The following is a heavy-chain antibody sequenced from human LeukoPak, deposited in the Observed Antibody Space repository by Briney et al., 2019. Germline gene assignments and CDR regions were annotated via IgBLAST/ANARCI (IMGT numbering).Heavy chain of an antibody. V-gene: IGHV3-33*01. J-gene: IGHJ4*02. CDR3: ARDRGSSWRDLDY. Sequence: PGGSLRLSCAASGFTFSSYGMHWVRQAPGKGLEWVAVIWYDGSNKYYADSVKGRFTISRDNSKNTLYLQMNSLRAEDTAVYYCARDRGSSWRDLDYWGQGTLVTVSS. CDR1: GFTFSSYG. CDR2: IWYDGSNK. D-gene: IGHD6-13*01.